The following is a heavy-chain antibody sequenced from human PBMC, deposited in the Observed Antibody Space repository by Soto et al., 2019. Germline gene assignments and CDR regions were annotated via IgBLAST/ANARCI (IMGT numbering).Heavy chain of an antibody. V-gene: IGHV1-46*01. CDR3: ARSTTAITSEGDY. CDR2: INPSGGST. CDR1: GYTFTSYY. Sequence: QVQLVQSGAEVKKPGASVKVSCKASGYTFTSYYMHWVRQAPGQGLEWMGIINPSGGSTGYAQKFLGRVTMARDTSTSTVYMELSSLRSEDTAVYYCARSTTAITSEGDYLGQGTLVTVSS. D-gene: IGHD2-21*02. J-gene: IGHJ4*02.